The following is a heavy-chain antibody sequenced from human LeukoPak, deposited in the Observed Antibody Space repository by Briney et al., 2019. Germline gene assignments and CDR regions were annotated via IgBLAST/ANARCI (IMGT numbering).Heavy chain of an antibody. Sequence: GGSLRLSCAASGLHFSGTAMSWVRQAPGKGLEWVSAISHDGMNAYYADPVKGRFTISRDNSKKTVSLEMSSLTAADTGVYYCAKDGAQYSSGPECDPRGQGALVTVSP. V-gene: IGHV3-23*01. CDR3: AKDGAQYSSGPECDP. CDR1: GLHFSGTA. CDR2: ISHDGMNA. J-gene: IGHJ5*02. D-gene: IGHD6-19*01.